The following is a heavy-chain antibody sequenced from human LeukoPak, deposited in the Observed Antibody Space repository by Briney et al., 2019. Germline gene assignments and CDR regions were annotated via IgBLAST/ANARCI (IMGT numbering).Heavy chain of an antibody. CDR3: ARDRWGIYSSGWYAFDY. D-gene: IGHD6-19*01. CDR2: ISAYNGNT. V-gene: IGHV1-18*01. Sequence: ASVKVSCKASGYTFTSYGISWVRQAPGQGLEWMGWISAYNGNTNYAQKLQGRVTMTTDTSTSTAYMELRSLRSDDTAVYYCARDRWGIYSSGWYAFDYWGQGTLVTVSS. CDR1: GYTFTSYG. J-gene: IGHJ4*02.